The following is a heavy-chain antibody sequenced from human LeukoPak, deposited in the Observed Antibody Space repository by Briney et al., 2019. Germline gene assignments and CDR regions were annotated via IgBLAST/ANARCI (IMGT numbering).Heavy chain of an antibody. CDR1: GGTFSSYA. CDR3: ARCSSTSCPGGSGMDV. J-gene: IGHJ6*02. D-gene: IGHD2-2*01. Sequence: SVEVSCKASGGTFSSYAISWVRQAPGQGLEWMGRIIPILGIANYAQKFQGRVTITADKSTSTAYMELSSLRSEDTAVYYCARCSSTSCPGGSGMDVWGQGTTVTVSS. CDR2: IIPILGIA. V-gene: IGHV1-69*04.